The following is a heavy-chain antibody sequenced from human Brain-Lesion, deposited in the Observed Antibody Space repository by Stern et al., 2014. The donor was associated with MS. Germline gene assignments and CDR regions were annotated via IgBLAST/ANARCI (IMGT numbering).Heavy chain of an antibody. D-gene: IGHD4-23*01. Sequence: VQLVQYGAEVKKPGASGKVSCKASGDTFTDYFMHWVRQAPGQGLEWLGWITPYSRATKYAQKVQGWVTMTRDTSISTASMELNSLRSDDTAVYYCARVPGGVFGGMDVWGQGTTVT. J-gene: IGHJ6*02. CDR1: GDTFTDYF. V-gene: IGHV1-2*04. CDR2: ITPYSRAT. CDR3: ARVPGGVFGGMDV.